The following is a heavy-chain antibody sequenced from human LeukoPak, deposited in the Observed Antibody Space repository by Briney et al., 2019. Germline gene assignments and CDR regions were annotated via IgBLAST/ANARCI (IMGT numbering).Heavy chain of an antibody. CDR3: ARVKPARTNYYYYMDV. CDR2: INHSGST. CDR1: GGSVSDYY. D-gene: IGHD1-7*01. J-gene: IGHJ6*03. V-gene: IGHV4-34*01. Sequence: SETLSLTCTVSGGSVSDYYWSWIRQPPGKGLEWIGEINHSGSTNYNPSLKSRVTISVDTSKNQFSLKLSSVTAADTAVYYCARVKPARTNYYYYMDVWGRGTTVTISS.